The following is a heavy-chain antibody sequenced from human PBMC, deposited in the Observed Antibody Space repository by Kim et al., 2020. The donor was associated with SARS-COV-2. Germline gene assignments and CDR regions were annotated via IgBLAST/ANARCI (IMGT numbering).Heavy chain of an antibody. CDR1: GYTFTSYY. CDR2: INPSGGST. J-gene: IGHJ6*02. CDR3: AREPYAYSSSSWLGMDV. D-gene: IGHD6-6*01. V-gene: IGHV1-46*01. Sequence: ASVKVSCKASGYTFTSYYMHWVRQAPGQGLEWMGIINPSGGSTSYAQKFQGRVTMTRDTSTSTVYMELSSLRSEDTAVYYCAREPYAYSSSSWLGMDVWGQGTTVTVSS.